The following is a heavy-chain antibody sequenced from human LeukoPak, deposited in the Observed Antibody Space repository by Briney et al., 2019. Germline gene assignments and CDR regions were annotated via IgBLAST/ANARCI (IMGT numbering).Heavy chain of an antibody. CDR2: ISSSGSTI. Sequence: GGSLRLSCAASGFTFSSYEMNWVRQAPGKGLEWVSYISSSGSTIYYADSVKGRFTISRDNAKSSLYLQMNSLRAEDTAVYYCARGPQDVPATDYWGQGTLVTVSS. D-gene: IGHD2-2*01. CDR1: GFTFSSYE. V-gene: IGHV3-48*03. CDR3: ARGPQDVPATDY. J-gene: IGHJ4*02.